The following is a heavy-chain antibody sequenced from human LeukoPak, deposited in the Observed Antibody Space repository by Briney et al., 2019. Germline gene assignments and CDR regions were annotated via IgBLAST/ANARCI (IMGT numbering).Heavy chain of an antibody. CDR3: ATKRGYNYGLDY. CDR2: TYSGGST. V-gene: IGHV3-53*01. D-gene: IGHD5-18*01. Sequence: GGSLRLSCAASGFCVSSNYMSWVRQAPGKGLEWVSVTYSGGSTSYADSVKGRFTISRDNSKNTLYLQMNSLRVEDTAVYYCATKRGYNYGLDYWGQGTLVTVSS. CDR1: GFCVSSNY. J-gene: IGHJ4*02.